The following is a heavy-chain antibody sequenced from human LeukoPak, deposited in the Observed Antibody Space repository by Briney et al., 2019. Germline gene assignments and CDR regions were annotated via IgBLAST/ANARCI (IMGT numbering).Heavy chain of an antibody. CDR2: IYSGGST. J-gene: IGHJ4*02. V-gene: IGHV3-53*01. CDR1: GFTLSNSY. D-gene: IGHD3-3*02. CDR3: ASDVLGDY. Sequence: GGSLRLSCAASGFTLSNSYVRWVRQAPGKGLEWVSLIYSGGSTSYADSTQGRFTIPTESSKNTVYLQMTSLRAEDTAVYYCASDVLGDYWGRGTPVTVSS.